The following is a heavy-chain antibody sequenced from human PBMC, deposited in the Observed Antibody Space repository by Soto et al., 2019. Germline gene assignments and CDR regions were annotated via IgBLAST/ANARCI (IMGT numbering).Heavy chain of an antibody. CDR3: ARDCAGYSSGWYQRGGFDY. CDR1: GFTFSSYG. D-gene: IGHD6-19*01. CDR2: IWYDGSKK. Sequence: QVQLVESGGGVVQPGRSLRLSCAASGFTFSSYGMHWVRQAPGKGLEWVAVIWYDGSKKYYADSVKGRFTISRDNSKNTLDRQMNILRAEDTAVYYCARDCAGYSSGWYQRGGFDYWGQGNLVTVSS. J-gene: IGHJ4*02. V-gene: IGHV3-33*01.